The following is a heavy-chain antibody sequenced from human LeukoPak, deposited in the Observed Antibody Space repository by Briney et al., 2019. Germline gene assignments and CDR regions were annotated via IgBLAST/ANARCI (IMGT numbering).Heavy chain of an antibody. CDR1: GYSISSGYY. J-gene: IGHJ6*03. CDR2: IYHSGST. CDR3: ARAPHYYYMDV. Sequence: SETLSLTCAVSGYSISSGYYWGWIRQPPGKGLEWIGGIYHSGSTYYNPSLKSRVTISVDTSKNQFSLKLSSVTAADTAVYYCARAPHYYYMDVWGKGTTVTVSS. V-gene: IGHV4-38-2*01.